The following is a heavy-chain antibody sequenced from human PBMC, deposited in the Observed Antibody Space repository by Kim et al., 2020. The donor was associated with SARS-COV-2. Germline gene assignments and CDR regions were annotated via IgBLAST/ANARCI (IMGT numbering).Heavy chain of an antibody. J-gene: IGHJ4*02. Sequence: YADTLKGRLPISRDNAKNSLYLQMNSLGVEDMAVYYCARGMRGFSYGKIDYWGQGIVVIVSS. D-gene: IGHD5-18*01. CDR3: ARGMRGFSYGKIDY. V-gene: IGHV3-21*01.